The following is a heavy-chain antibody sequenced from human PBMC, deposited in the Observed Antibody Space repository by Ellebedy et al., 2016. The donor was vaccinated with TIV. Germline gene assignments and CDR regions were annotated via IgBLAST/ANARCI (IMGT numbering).Heavy chain of an antibody. CDR3: AGFQVDCTNGVCYPAHYYYYYGMDV. J-gene: IGHJ6*02. D-gene: IGHD2-8*01. CDR2: IKEDGSEK. CDR1: GFTFSSNW. V-gene: IGHV3-7*01. Sequence: GESLKISCVASGFTFSSNWMNWVRQAPGKGLEWVASIKEDGSEKYYVDSVKGRFTISRDNAKNSLYLQMNSLRAEDTAVYYCAGFQVDCTNGVCYPAHYYYYYGMDVWGQGTTVTVSS.